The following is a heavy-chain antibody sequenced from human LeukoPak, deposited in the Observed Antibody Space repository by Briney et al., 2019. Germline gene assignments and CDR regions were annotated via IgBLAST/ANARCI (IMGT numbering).Heavy chain of an antibody. CDR1: GFTFSSYG. V-gene: IGHV3-30*02. J-gene: IGHJ3*02. D-gene: IGHD3-3*01. CDR3: ARASRGTYYDFWSGWDAFDI. CDR2: IRYDGSNK. Sequence: GGSLRLSCAASGFTFSSYGMHWVRQAPGKGLEWVAFIRYDGSNKYYADSAKGRFTISRDNSKNTLYLQMNSLRAEDTAVYYCARASRGTYYDFWSGWDAFDIWGQGTMVTVSS.